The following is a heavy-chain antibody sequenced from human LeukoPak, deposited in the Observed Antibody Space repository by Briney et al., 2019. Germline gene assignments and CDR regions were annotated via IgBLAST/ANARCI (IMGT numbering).Heavy chain of an antibody. CDR1: GFTFSSYA. V-gene: IGHV3-30-3*01. CDR3: ARDPGNIVVPAAIDY. Sequence: GGSLRLSCAASGFTFSSYAMHWVRQAPGKGLEWVAVISYDGSNKYYADSVKGRFTISRDNSKNTLYLQMNSLRAEDTAVYYCARDPGNIVVPAAIDYWGQGTLVTVSS. CDR2: ISYDGSNK. D-gene: IGHD2-2*02. J-gene: IGHJ4*02.